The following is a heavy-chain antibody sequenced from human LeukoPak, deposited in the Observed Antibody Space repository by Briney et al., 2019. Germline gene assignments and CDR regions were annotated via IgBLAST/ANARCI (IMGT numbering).Heavy chain of an antibody. Sequence: SEALSLTCRVSGASVSDYYCNWIRQRPGKGLEWIGYVYNSGITNYNPSLRSRVTISVDTSKNQFYLKLNSVTAADTAVYYCARVRLSSGYSNWGQGTLVTVSS. CDR2: VYNSGIT. CDR3: ARVRLSSGYSN. CDR1: GASVSDYY. V-gene: IGHV4-59*02. D-gene: IGHD3-22*01. J-gene: IGHJ1*01.